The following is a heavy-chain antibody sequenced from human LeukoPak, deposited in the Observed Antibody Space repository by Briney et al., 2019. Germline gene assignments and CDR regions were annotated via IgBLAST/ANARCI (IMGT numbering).Heavy chain of an antibody. V-gene: IGHV1-18*01. CDR2: ISGSNGNT. CDR1: GYTFTSYG. D-gene: IGHD3-22*01. Sequence: ASVKVSFKASGYTFTSYGISWVRQAPGQGLEWMGWISGSNGNTKYAQRLQGRVTMTTDTSTSTAYMELRSLRSDDTAVYYCARAYDSSGYFYYWGQGALVTVSS. CDR3: ARAYDSSGYFYY. J-gene: IGHJ4*02.